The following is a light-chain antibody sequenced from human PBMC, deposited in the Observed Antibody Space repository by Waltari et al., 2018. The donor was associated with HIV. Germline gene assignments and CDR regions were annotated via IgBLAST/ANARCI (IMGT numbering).Light chain of an antibody. CDR2: DVS. Sequence: SVLPHPASVSGSPGQSLTLSCTGTSSAVGGCKHVSWYQQQPGKPPKFMIYDVSNRPSGVSNRFSGSKSGNTASLTISGRQAEDEADYYCTSYTSSSGYVFGTGTKVTVL. V-gene: IGLV2-14*01. J-gene: IGLJ1*01. CDR3: TSYTSSSGYV. CDR1: SSAVGGCKH.